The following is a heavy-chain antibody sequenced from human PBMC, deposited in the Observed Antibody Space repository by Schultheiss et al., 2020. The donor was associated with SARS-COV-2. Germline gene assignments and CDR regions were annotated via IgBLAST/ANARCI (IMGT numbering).Heavy chain of an antibody. Sequence: GGSLRLSCAASGFTFDDYTMHWVRQAPGKGLEWVSAISGSGGSTYYADSVKGRFTISRDNSKNTLYLQMNSLRAEDTAVYYCAKDAVAGMWNYWGQGTLVTVSS. CDR2: ISGSGGST. J-gene: IGHJ4*02. CDR3: AKDAVAGMWNY. D-gene: IGHD6-19*01. CDR1: GFTFDDYT. V-gene: IGHV3-23*01.